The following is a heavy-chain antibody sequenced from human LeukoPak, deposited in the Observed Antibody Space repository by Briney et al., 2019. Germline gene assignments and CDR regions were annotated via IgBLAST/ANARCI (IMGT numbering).Heavy chain of an antibody. CDR2: LRGNGDT. V-gene: IGHV3-23*01. CDR3: AKASLVSSADAVL. J-gene: IGHJ4*02. CDR1: GFTFSSYA. Sequence: GGSLTLSCTASGFTFSSYAMSCVREAPARGLEWVSSLRGNGDTFYADFVKGRFTLSRDESRNTVYLQLNNLRVEDTAVYYCAKASLVSSADAVLWGQGTVVTVSS. D-gene: IGHD3-16*01.